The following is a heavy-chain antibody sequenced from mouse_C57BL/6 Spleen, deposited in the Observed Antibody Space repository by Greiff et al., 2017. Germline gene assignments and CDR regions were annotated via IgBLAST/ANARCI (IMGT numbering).Heavy chain of an antibody. CDR2: ISYDGSN. CDR1: GYSITSGYY. J-gene: IGHJ2*01. V-gene: IGHV3-6*01. CDR3: ARDVGSGYFDY. Sequence: EVQVVESGPGLVKPSQSLSLTCSVTGYSITSGYYWNWIRQFPGNKLEWMGYISYDGSNNYNPSLKNRISITRDTSKNQFFLKLNSVTTEDTATYYCARDVGSGYFDYWGQGTTLTVSS. D-gene: IGHD2-2*01.